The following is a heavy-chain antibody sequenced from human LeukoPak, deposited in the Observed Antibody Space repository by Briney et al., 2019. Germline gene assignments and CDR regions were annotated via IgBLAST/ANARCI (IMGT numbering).Heavy chain of an antibody. CDR2: TYYGGNT. V-gene: IGHV4-39*01. Sequence: PSETLSLTCTVSGGSISSSSYYWGWIRQPPGKGLEWIGNTYYGGNTYYNPFLKSRVTISVDTSKNQFSLELNSVTAADTAVYYCAAAFDYWGQGTLVTVSS. J-gene: IGHJ4*02. CDR1: GGSISSSSYY. CDR3: AAAFDY. D-gene: IGHD6-25*01.